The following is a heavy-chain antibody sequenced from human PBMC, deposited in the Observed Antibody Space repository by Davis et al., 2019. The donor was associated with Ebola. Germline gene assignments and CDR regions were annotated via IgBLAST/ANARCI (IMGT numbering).Heavy chain of an antibody. CDR3: ARIPGYCSGGSCYSGAFDI. D-gene: IGHD2-15*01. J-gene: IGHJ3*02. Sequence: SGPTLVKPTQTLTLTCTFSGFSLSTSGMRVSWIRQPPGKALEWLARIDWDDDKFYSTSLKTRLTISKDTSKNQVVLTMTNMDPVDTATYYCARIPGYCSGGSCYSGAFDIWGQGTMVTVSS. V-gene: IGHV2-70*04. CDR1: GFSLSTSGMR. CDR2: IDWDDDK.